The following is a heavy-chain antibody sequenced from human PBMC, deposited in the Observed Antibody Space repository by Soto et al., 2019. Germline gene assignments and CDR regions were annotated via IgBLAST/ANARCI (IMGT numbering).Heavy chain of an antibody. V-gene: IGHV3-13*05. J-gene: IGHJ6*02. Sequence: EVQLVESGGGLVHPGGSLRLACEASGFTFRNYDMHWVRQGTGKGLEWVSGISAAGDPDYADSVEGRFTISRENAQNSFFLQMTSLRVGDPAVYYCARTDRDFYGLDVWGQGTTVIVSS. CDR2: ISAAGDP. CDR3: ARTDRDFYGLDV. CDR1: GFTFRNYD.